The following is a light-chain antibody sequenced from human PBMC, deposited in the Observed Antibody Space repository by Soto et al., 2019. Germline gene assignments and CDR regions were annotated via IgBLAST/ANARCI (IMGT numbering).Light chain of an antibody. CDR2: HVT. CDR3: CSLTTSHTYV. J-gene: IGLJ1*01. CDR1: SSDIGHYDY. V-gene: IGLV2-14*03. Sequence: QSALAQPASVSGSPGQSITISCTGTSSDIGHYDYVSWYQQHPGKSPKLMIYHVTYRPSGVSNRYSGSKSGNSASLTISGLQADDEADYYCCSLTTSHTYVFGSGTKVTVL.